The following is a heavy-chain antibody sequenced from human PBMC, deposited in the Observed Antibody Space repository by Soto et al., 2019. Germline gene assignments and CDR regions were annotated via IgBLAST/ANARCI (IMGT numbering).Heavy chain of an antibody. J-gene: IGHJ4*02. Sequence: SETLSLTCAVYGGSFSGYYWSWIRQPPGKGLEWIGEINHSGSTNYNPSLKSRVTISVGTSKNQFSLKLSSVTAADTAVYYCARGINCSGGSCYSADYWGQGTLVTVSS. CDR2: INHSGST. V-gene: IGHV4-34*01. CDR1: GGSFSGYY. D-gene: IGHD2-15*01. CDR3: ARGINCSGGSCYSADY.